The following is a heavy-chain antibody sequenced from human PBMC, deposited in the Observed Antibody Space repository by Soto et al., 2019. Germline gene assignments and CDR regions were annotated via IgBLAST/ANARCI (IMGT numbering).Heavy chain of an antibody. V-gene: IGHV3-23*01. CDR2: ISGSGGST. D-gene: IGHD3-22*01. CDR3: AKDLEDSSGYSLFWWDWYFDL. Sequence: EVQLLESGGGLVQPGGSLRLSCAASGFTFSSYAMSWVRQAPGKGLEWVSAISGSGGSTYYADSVKGRFTISRDNSKNALYMKMNSLGAEDTAVYYSAKDLEDSSGYSLFWWDWYFDLWGRGTLVTVSS. J-gene: IGHJ2*01. CDR1: GFTFSSYA.